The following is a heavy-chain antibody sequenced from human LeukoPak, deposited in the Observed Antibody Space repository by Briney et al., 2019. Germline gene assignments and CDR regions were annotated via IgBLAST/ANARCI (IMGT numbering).Heavy chain of an antibody. V-gene: IGHV1-18*01. J-gene: IGHJ6*03. CDR1: GYTFTSYG. Sequence: ASVKVSCKASGYTFTSYGISWVRQAPGQGLEWMGWISAYNGNTNYAQKPQGRVTMTTDTSTSTAYMELRSLKSDDTAVYYCARGLKGRPGYYYYYMDVWGKGTTVTVSS. CDR2: ISAYNGNT. CDR3: ARGLKGRPGYYYYYMDV.